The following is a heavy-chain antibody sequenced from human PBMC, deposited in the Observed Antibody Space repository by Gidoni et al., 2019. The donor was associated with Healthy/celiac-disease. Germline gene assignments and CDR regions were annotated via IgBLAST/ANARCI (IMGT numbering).Heavy chain of an antibody. J-gene: IGHJ5*02. CDR2: ISSSSSYT. CDR1: GFTFSDYY. D-gene: IGHD3-22*01. V-gene: IGHV3-11*06. Sequence: QVQLVESGGGLVKPGGSLRLSCAASGFTFSDYYMSWIRQAPGKGLEWVSYISSSSSYTNYADSVKGRFTISRDNAKNSLYLQMNSLRAEDTAVYYCARVGKWLYWFDPWGQGTLVTVSS. CDR3: ARVGKWLYWFDP.